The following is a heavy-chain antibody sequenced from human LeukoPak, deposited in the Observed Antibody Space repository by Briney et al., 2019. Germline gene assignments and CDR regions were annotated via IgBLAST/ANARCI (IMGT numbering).Heavy chain of an antibody. CDR2: IYYSGTT. D-gene: IGHD3-22*01. CDR3: ASDSMSSAYYFL. J-gene: IGHJ4*02. V-gene: IGHV4-59*01. CDR1: GGSISSYY. Sequence: SETLSLTCTVSGGSISSYYWSWIRQPPGKGLEWIGYIYYSGTTNYNPSLRSRVTISVDTSKNQFSLKLSSVTAADTAVYYCASDSMSSAYYFLWGQGTLVTVSS.